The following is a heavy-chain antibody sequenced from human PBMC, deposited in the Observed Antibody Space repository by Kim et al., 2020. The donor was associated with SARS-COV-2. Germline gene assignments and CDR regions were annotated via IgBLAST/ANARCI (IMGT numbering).Heavy chain of an antibody. J-gene: IGHJ6*02. D-gene: IGHD4-17*01. Sequence: GESLKISCKGSGYSFTSYWIGWVRQMPGKGLEWMGIIYPGDSDTRYSPSFQGQVTISADKSISTAYLQWSSLKASDTAMYYCARSLTYGDSTEADYYYGMDVWGQGTTVTVSS. V-gene: IGHV5-51*01. CDR3: ARSLTYGDSTEADYYYGMDV. CDR2: IYPGDSDT. CDR1: GYSFTSYW.